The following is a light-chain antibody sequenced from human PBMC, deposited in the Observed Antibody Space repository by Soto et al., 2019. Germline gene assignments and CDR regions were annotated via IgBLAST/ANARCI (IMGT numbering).Light chain of an antibody. CDR1: STDFVTYNR. V-gene: IGLV2-18*01. J-gene: IGLJ1*01. CDR3: SLYTSENTYV. Sequence: QSVLTQPPSVSGSPGQSVTISCTGTSTDFVTYNRVSWYQQPPGTAPKLIVYEDSNRPSGVPDRFAGSKSGNTASLTISVLQAADEADYYCSLYTSENTYVFGTGTKLTVL. CDR2: EDS.